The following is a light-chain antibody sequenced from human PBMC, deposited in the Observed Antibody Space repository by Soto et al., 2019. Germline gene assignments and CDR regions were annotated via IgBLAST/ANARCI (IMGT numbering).Light chain of an antibody. CDR3: QHYNTWPWT. CDR1: QSIRSN. CDR2: DAS. V-gene: IGKV3-15*01. J-gene: IGKJ1*01. Sequence: EIVITQSPATLSVSPGERATLSCRASQSIRSNLAWYQQKPGLPPRLLIYDASTRATGIPARFSGSGSETEFILTISSLQSEDSATYYCQHYNTWPWTFGQGTKVDIK.